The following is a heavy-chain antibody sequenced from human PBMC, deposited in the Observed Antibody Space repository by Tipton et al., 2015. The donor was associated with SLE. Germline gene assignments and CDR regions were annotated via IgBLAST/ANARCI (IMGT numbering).Heavy chain of an antibody. CDR1: GGSISSGGYS. J-gene: IGHJ1*01. CDR2: INHSGST. CDR3: ASPGSSAPGPYFQH. Sequence: TLSLTCAVSGGSISSGGYSWSWIRQPPGKGLEWIGEINHSGSTNYNPSLKSRVTISVDTSKNQFSLKLSSVTAADTAVYYCASPGSSAPGPYFQHWGQGTLVTVSS. D-gene: IGHD6-25*01. V-gene: IGHV4-30-2*01.